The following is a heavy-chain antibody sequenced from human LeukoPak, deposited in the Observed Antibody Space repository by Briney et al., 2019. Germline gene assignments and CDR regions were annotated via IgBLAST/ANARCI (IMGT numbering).Heavy chain of an antibody. V-gene: IGHV3-15*01. D-gene: IGHD2-15*01. J-gene: IGHJ4*02. CDR1: GFTFSDAW. Sequence: PGGSLRLSCVGSGFTFSDAWMSWVRQAPGKGLGWVGRIKSKSDGGTIGYAAPVKGRFTISRDDSRNTLYLQMNSLKTEDTAVYYCTTRRQDGWWGQGTPVTVS. CDR3: TTRRQDGW. CDR2: IKSKSDGGTI.